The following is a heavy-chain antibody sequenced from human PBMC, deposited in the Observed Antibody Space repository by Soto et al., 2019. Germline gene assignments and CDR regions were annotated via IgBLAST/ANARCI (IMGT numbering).Heavy chain of an antibody. CDR2: IHYSESS. D-gene: IGHD3-10*01. CDR3: ARSRGPRKRDPFDI. Sequence: SETLSLTCTVSGASLSSGYYYWGWIRQPPGKGLEWIGSIHYSESSYFYPSLQSRVTISLDTSQNQISLNLSSVTGADTAVYYCARSRGPRKRDPFDIWGQGTMVTVSS. CDR1: GASLSSGYYY. J-gene: IGHJ3*02. V-gene: IGHV4-39*01.